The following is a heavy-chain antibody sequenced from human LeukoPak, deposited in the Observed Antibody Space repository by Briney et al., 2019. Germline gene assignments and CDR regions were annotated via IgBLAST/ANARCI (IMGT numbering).Heavy chain of an antibody. J-gene: IGHJ4*02. CDR3: ATSTRG. Sequence: GGSLRLSCAVSGFTFSDSWMDWVRQAPGRGLQWVANINPDGGVKYYVDSVEGRFTVSRDNAQNALYLQMNSLRVEDSAVYYCATSTRGWGQETLDTVSS. CDR2: INPDGGVK. CDR1: GFTFSDSW. V-gene: IGHV3-7*05.